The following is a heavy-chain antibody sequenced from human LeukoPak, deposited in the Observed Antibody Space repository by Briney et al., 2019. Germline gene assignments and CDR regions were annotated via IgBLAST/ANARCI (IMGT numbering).Heavy chain of an antibody. D-gene: IGHD6-13*01. CDR3: ARVLAAAEVDY. CDR1: GFTFSSYA. V-gene: IGHV3-30*04. CDR2: ISYDGSNK. J-gene: IGHJ4*02. Sequence: GGSLRLSCAASGFTFSSYAMHWVRQAPGKGLEWVAVISYDGSNKYYADSVKGRFTISRDNSKNTLYLQMNSPRAEDTAVYYCARVLAAAEVDYWGQGTLVSVFS.